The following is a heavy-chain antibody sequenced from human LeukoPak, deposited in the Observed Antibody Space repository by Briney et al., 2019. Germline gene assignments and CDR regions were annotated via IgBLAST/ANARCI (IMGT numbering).Heavy chain of an antibody. V-gene: IGHV3-9*01. D-gene: IGHD2-2*01. J-gene: IGHJ6*03. CDR3: AKSRCSSTSCYADYYYYMDV. CDR2: ISWNSGSI. CDR1: GFTFDDYA. Sequence: GRSLRLSCAASGFTFDDYAMHWVRQAPGKGLEWVSGISWNSGSIGYADSVKGRFTISRDNAKNSLYLQMNSLRAEDTALYYCAKSRCSSTSCYADYYYYMDVWGKGTTVIISS.